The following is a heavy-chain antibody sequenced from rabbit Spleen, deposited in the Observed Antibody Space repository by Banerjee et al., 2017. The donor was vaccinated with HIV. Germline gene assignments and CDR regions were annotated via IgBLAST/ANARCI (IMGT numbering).Heavy chain of an antibody. J-gene: IGHJ4*01. Sequence: QEQLEESGGGLVKPEGSLTLTCKASGFDLSSYYYMSWVRQAPGKGLEWIGDIYPVFGITTHAHCVKGRCTNTNVTAQNTVDLQMISLAPADKATHCCARHANGGWDLWGPGALLTVS. CDR2: IYPVFGIT. V-gene: IGHV1S43*01. CDR1: GFDLSSYYY. CDR3: ARHANGGWDL. D-gene: IGHD4-1*01.